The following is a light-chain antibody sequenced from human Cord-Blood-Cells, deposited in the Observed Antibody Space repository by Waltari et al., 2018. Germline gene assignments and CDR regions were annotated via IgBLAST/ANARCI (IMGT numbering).Light chain of an antibody. CDR2: DVS. CDR1: SRDVGGYNY. CDR3: SSYTSSSTYV. Sequence: QSALTQPASVSGSPGQSITTSCTGTSRDVGGYNYFSWYQQHPGKAPKLMIYDVSKRPSGVSNRFSGSKSGNTASLTISGLQAEDEADYYCSSYTSSSTYVFGTGTKVTVL. V-gene: IGLV2-14*01. J-gene: IGLJ1*01.